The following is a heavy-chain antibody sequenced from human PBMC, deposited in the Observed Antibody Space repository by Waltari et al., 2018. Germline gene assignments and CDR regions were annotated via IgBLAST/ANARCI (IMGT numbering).Heavy chain of an antibody. J-gene: IGHJ4*02. CDR2: TYYRSKWYN. Sequence: VQLQQSGPGLVKPSQTLSLTSAIYGATASSHTAAWNWLRQCPSGSLEWLGRTYYRSKWYNNDAVSVKSRISIKPDTSKNQFSLQLTSMTPEDTAVYYCAKDPRLSRCGSSWCPVDYWGQGTLVTFSS. D-gene: IGHD6-13*01. V-gene: IGHV6-1*01. CDR1: GATASSHTAA. CDR3: AKDPRLSRCGSSWCPVDY.